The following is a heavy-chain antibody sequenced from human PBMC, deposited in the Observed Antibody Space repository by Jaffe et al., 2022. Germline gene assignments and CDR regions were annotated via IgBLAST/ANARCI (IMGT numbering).Heavy chain of an antibody. D-gene: IGHD6-13*01. Sequence: QVTLRESGPALVKPTQTLTLTCTFSGFSLSTSGMCVSWIRQPPGKALEWLALIDWDDDKYYSTSLKTRLTISKDTSKNQVVLTMTNMDPVDTATYYCARTMIAAAGRDYYYYYMDVWGKGTTVTVSS. V-gene: IGHV2-70*01. CDR1: GFSLSTSGMC. CDR3: ARTMIAAAGRDYYYYYMDV. CDR2: IDWDDDK. J-gene: IGHJ6*03.